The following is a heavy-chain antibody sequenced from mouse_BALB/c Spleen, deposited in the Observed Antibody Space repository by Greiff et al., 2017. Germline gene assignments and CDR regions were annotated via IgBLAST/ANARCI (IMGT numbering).Heavy chain of an antibody. CDR3: AREPITTVTDYYAMDY. V-gene: IGHV2-6-7*01. CDR2: IWGDGST. J-gene: IGHJ4*01. CDR1: GFSLTGYG. Sequence: VQVVESGPGLVAPSQSLSITCTVSGFSLTGYGVNWVRQPPGKGLEWLGMIWGDGSTDYNSALKSRLSISKDNSKSQVFLKMNSLQTDDTARYYCAREPITTVTDYYAMDYWGQGTSVTVSS. D-gene: IGHD1-1*01.